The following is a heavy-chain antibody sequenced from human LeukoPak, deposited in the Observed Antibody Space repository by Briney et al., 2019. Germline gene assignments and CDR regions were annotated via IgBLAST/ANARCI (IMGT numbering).Heavy chain of an antibody. CDR3: AREMSPTDPFFDY. CDR1: GYTFTGYY. J-gene: IGHJ4*02. V-gene: IGHV1-2*02. CDR2: INPNSGGT. Sequence: ASVRVSCKASGYTFTGYYMHWVRQAPGQGLEWMGWINPNSGGTNYAQKFQGRVTMTRDTSISAVYMELSRLTSDDTAVYYCAREMSPTDPFFDYWGQGTSVTVSS.